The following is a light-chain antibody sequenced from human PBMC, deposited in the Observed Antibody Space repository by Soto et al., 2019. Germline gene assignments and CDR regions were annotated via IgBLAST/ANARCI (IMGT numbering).Light chain of an antibody. CDR2: GAS. V-gene: IGKV3-20*01. CDR3: QQYGSSPLT. J-gene: IGKJ4*01. Sequence: EIVLTQSPGTLSLSPGERATLSCRASQSVSSSYLAWYQQKPGQAPRLLIYGASSRATGIPDRFSGSGSGTDFPLTISRLEPEDFAVYYCQQYGSSPLTFGGGTKVEL. CDR1: QSVSSSY.